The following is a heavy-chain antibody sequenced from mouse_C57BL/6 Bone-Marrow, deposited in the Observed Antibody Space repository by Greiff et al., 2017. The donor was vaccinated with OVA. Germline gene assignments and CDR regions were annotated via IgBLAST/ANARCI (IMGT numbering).Heavy chain of an antibody. V-gene: IGHV1-61*01. J-gene: IGHJ2*01. CDR1: GYTFTSYW. CDR2: IYPSDSET. Sequence: QVQLQQPGAELVRPGSSVKLSCKASGYTFTSYWMDWVKQRPGQGLEWIGNIYPSDSETHYNQKFKDKATLTVDTSSSTAYMQLSSLTSEDTAVYYCAPIYYDYRGYWGQGTTLTVSS. D-gene: IGHD2-4*01. CDR3: APIYYDYRGY.